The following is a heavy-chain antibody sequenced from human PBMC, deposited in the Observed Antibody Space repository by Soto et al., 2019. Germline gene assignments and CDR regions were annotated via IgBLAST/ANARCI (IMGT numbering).Heavy chain of an antibody. CDR3: AGSSPSVARGYYYYGMDF. D-gene: IGHD3-10*01. CDR1: GGTFSSYA. CDR2: IIPIFGTA. J-gene: IGHJ6*02. Sequence: SVKVSCKASGGTFSSYAISWVRQAPGQGLEWMGGIIPIFGTANYAQKFQGRVTITADESTSTAYMELSSLRSEDTAVYYCAGSSPSVARGYYYYGMDFWGQRTTDTVSS. V-gene: IGHV1-69*13.